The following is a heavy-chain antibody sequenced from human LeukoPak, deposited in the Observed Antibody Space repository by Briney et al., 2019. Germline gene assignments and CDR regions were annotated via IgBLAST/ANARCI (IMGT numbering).Heavy chain of an antibody. CDR2: ISYDGSNK. Sequence: QAGGSLRLSCAASGFTFSSYGMHWVRQAPGKGLEWVAVISYDGSNKYCADSVKGRFTISRDNSKNTLYLQMNSLRAEDTAVYYCAKDATPRDVAVADHDGLDYWGQGTLVTVSS. CDR3: AKDATPRDVAVADHDGLDY. CDR1: GFTFSSYG. V-gene: IGHV3-30*18. J-gene: IGHJ4*02. D-gene: IGHD6-19*01.